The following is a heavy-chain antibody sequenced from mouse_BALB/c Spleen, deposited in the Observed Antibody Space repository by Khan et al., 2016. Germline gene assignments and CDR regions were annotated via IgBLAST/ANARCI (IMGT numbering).Heavy chain of an antibody. J-gene: IGHJ3*01. CDR2: INRAGNDT. D-gene: IGHD1-1*01. CDR3: TRHYYDSSFWFAY. V-gene: IGHV5-2*01. Sequence: EVELVESGGGLVQPGESLKLSCESNEYEFPSHDMSWVRKTPEKRLELVAAINRAGNDTYYPDTMERRFIISRDNTKKTLYLQINSLRSENTALYYCTRHYYDSSFWFAYWGQGTLVTVSA. CDR1: EYEFPSHD.